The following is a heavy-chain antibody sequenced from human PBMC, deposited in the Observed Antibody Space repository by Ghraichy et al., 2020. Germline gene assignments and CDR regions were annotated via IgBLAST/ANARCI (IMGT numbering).Heavy chain of an antibody. J-gene: IGHJ6*02. Sequence: LSLTCAASGFTFSNYSMNWVRQAPGKGLEWISYINFTGSTTYYADSVKGRFSISRDNAKNSLFLQMNSLRDEDAAVYYCARANYDFWSASNYYYGMDVWGQEPTVTFSS. CDR1: GFTFSNYS. CDR3: ARANYDFWSASNYYYGMDV. D-gene: IGHD3-3*01. V-gene: IGHV3-48*02. CDR2: INFTGSTT.